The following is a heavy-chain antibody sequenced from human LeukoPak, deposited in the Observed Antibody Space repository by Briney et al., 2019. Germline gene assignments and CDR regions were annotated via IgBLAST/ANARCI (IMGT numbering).Heavy chain of an antibody. J-gene: IGHJ4*02. CDR3: ARDPYYYDSSGYYPSYDY. CDR2: IIPILATT. Sequence: SVKVSCKASGDTFSNYAVTWVRQAPGQGLEWMGGIIPILATTNYAQKFQGKVTITADDSTSTAFMEVSSLRSEDTAVYYCARDPYYYDSSGYYPSYDYWGQGTLVTVSS. CDR1: GDTFSNYA. V-gene: IGHV1-69*13. D-gene: IGHD3-22*01.